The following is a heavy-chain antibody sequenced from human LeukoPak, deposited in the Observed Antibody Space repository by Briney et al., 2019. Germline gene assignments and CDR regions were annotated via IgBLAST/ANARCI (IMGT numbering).Heavy chain of an antibody. D-gene: IGHD6-19*01. CDR1: GYTLNKYA. J-gene: IGHJ4*02. Sequence: GASVKVSCKASGYTLNKYAMHWVRQAPGQRLEWMGWINAGNGNTKYSQKFQGRVTITSDTSASTAYMELSSLRSEDTAVYYCASVSSGWLYYFDYWGQGTLVTVSS. CDR2: INAGNGNT. V-gene: IGHV1-3*01. CDR3: ASVSSGWLYYFDY.